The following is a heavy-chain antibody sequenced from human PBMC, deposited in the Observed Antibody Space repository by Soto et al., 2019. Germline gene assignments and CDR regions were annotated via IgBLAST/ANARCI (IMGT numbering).Heavy chain of an antibody. V-gene: IGHV3-15*07. J-gene: IGHJ4*02. D-gene: IGHD6-19*01. CDR2: IKRNTDGGTT. CDR1: GFTFNYAW. Sequence: GGSLRLSCAASGFTFNYAWMNWVRQAPGKGLEWVGRIKRNTDGGTTDYAAPVKGRFAISRDDSKNTLYLQMNSLKTEDTAMYYCTTEGESSGWGWWAYWGQGT. CDR3: TTEGESSGWGWWAY.